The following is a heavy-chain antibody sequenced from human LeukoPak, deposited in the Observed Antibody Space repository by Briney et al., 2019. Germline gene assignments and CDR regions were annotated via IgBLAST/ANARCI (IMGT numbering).Heavy chain of an antibody. J-gene: IGHJ4*02. D-gene: IGHD6-6*01. Sequence: GESLKISCQGSGYSFTNYWIGWVRQMPGKGLEWMGIIYPGDSNTEYSPSFQGQVTISADKSISTAYLRWSSLKASDTAMYFCARHTKYSSSSRVFDYWGQGTLVTVSS. V-gene: IGHV5-51*01. CDR1: GYSFTNYW. CDR3: ARHTKYSSSSRVFDY. CDR2: IYPGDSNT.